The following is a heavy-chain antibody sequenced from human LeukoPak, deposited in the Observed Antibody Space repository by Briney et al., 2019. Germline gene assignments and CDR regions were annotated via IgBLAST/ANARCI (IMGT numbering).Heavy chain of an antibody. J-gene: IGHJ2*01. CDR3: ARRAFGSGNLSL. CDR1: GGSISRSDSY. Sequence: KPSETLSLTCTVSGGSISRSDSYWGWIRQPPGKGLEWIANIYYSGSASYKPSLKSRLTISIDTPSNQFSLKLSSVTAADTAIYYCARRAFGSGNLSLWGRGILVTVSS. CDR2: IYYSGSA. D-gene: IGHD3-10*01. V-gene: IGHV4-39*01.